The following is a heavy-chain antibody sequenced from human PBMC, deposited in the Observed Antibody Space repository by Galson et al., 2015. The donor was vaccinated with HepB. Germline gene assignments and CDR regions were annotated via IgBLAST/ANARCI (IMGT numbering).Heavy chain of an antibody. V-gene: IGHV3-49*04. Sequence: SLRLSCAASGFTFGDFAMSWVRQAPGKGLEWVGFIRTTAFGGTTQYAASLKGRFTISRDDSKTLVYLQMNSLRTTDTAMYYCRRDVYSYESSCYYPLHSDSWGQGALVTVSS. CDR1: GFTFGDFA. CDR3: RRDVYSYESSCYYPLHSDS. J-gene: IGHJ4*02. D-gene: IGHD3-22*01. CDR2: IRTTAFGGTT.